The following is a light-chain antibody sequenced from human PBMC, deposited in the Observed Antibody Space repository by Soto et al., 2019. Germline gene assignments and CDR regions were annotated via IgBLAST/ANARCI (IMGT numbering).Light chain of an antibody. CDR2: DVS. Sequence: LTQRASGSGSPGQSITISCTRNGSDVGGYNFVSWYQQHPGKAPKLMIYDVSNRPSGVSNRFSGSKSGNTASLTISGLQAEDEADYYCSSYTSSSTYVFGTGTKVTVL. J-gene: IGLJ1*01. CDR3: SSYTSSSTYV. V-gene: IGLV2-14*01. CDR1: GSDVGGYNF.